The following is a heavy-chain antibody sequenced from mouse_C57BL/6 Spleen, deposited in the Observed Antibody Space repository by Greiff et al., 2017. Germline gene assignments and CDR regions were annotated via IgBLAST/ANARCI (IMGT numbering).Heavy chain of an antibody. D-gene: IGHD2-4*01. Sequence: EVKLMESGGGLVKPGGSLKLSCAASGFTFSSYTMSWVRQTPEKRLEWVATISGGGGNTYYPDSVKGRFTISRDNAKNTLYLQMSSLRSEDTALYYCARHPIYYDYDQFAYWGQGTLVTVSA. J-gene: IGHJ3*01. CDR2: ISGGGGNT. V-gene: IGHV5-9*01. CDR3: ARHPIYYDYDQFAY. CDR1: GFTFSSYT.